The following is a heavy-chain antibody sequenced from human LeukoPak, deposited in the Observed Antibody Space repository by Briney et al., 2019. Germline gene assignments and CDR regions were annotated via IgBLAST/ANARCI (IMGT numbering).Heavy chain of an antibody. CDR3: ARGPPYGSRSDYFDY. Sequence: PGGSLRLSCTTSGFNFRAYWMGWVRQAPGKGLEWVANIHQHGSKENYVDSVKGRFTISRDNAKNSVFLQMNSLRAEDTALYYCARGPPYGSRSDYFDYWGRGTLVTVSA. V-gene: IGHV3-7*03. CDR1: GFNFRAYW. CDR2: IHQHGSKE. J-gene: IGHJ4*02. D-gene: IGHD3-10*01.